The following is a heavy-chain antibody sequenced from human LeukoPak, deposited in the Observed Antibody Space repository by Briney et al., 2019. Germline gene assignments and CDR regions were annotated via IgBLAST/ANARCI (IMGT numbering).Heavy chain of an antibody. D-gene: IGHD6-13*01. V-gene: IGHV3-30*18. CDR2: ISYDGSNK. J-gene: IGHJ4*02. CDR1: GFTFSSYG. Sequence: GGSLRLSCAASGFTFSSYGMHWVRQAPGKGLEWVAVISYDGSNKYYADSVKGRFTISRDNSKNTLYLQMNSLRAEDTAVYYCAKEGQQLVHYYFDYWGQGTLVTVSS. CDR3: AKEGQQLVHYYFDY.